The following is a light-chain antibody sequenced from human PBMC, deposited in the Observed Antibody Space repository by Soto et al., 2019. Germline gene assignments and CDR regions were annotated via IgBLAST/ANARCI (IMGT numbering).Light chain of an antibody. CDR1: QDISNY. J-gene: IGKJ5*01. CDR2: AAS. Sequence: DIQMTQSPSSLSASVGDRLTITCRASQDISNYLAWVQQKPGKAPKSLIYAASSLQSGVPSRFSGSGSGTDFNLTISGLQPDDFATYYSQHYHSYPITLGQGTRLDIK. V-gene: IGKV1-16*01. CDR3: QHYHSYPIT.